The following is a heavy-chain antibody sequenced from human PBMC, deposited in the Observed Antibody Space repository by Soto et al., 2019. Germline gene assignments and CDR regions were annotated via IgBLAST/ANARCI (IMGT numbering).Heavy chain of an antibody. D-gene: IGHD2-2*01. V-gene: IGHV1-69*13. J-gene: IGHJ3*02. CDR1: GGTFSSYA. Sequence: SVKVSCKASGGTFSSYAISWVRQAPGQVLEWMGGIIPIFGTANYAQKFQGRVTITADESTSTAYMELSSLRSEDTAVYYCARGRGIVVVPADLDAFEIWGQGTMVTVSS. CDR2: IIPIFGTA. CDR3: ARGRGIVVVPADLDAFEI.